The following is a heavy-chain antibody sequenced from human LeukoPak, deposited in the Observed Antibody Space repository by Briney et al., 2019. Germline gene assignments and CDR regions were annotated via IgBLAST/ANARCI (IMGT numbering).Heavy chain of an antibody. CDR2: IYSGGST. J-gene: IGHJ6*02. Sequence: GGSLTLSCAASEFTVSSNYMSWVRQAPGKGLEWVSVIYSGGSTYYADSVKGRFTISRDNSKNTLYLQMNSLRAEDTAVYYCATSHSGYDSYYYYGMDVWGQGTTVTVSS. D-gene: IGHD5-12*01. CDR1: EFTVSSNY. V-gene: IGHV3-66*01. CDR3: ATSHSGYDSYYYYGMDV.